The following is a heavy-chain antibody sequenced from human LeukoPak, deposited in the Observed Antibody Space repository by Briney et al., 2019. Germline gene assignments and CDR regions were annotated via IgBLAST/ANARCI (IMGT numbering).Heavy chain of an antibody. CDR3: ARDRYDFRSGYYSTHYFDY. D-gene: IGHD3-3*01. V-gene: IGHV4-38-2*02. CDR1: GYSISSGYY. J-gene: IGHJ4*02. Sequence: PSETLSLTCTVSGYSISSGYYWGWIRQPPGKGLEWIGSIYHSGSTYYNPSLKSRVTISVDTSKNQFSLKLSSVTAADTAVYYCARDRYDFRSGYYSTHYFDYWGQGTLVTVSS. CDR2: IYHSGST.